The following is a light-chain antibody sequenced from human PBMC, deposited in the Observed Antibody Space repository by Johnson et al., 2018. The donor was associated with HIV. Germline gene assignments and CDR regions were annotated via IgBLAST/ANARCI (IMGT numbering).Light chain of an antibody. CDR1: SSNIGNNY. CDR2: ENN. V-gene: IGLV1-51*02. CDR3: GTWDSRLSAGGGV. J-gene: IGLJ1*01. Sequence: QSLLTQPPSVSAAPGQKVTISCSGSSSNIGNNYVSWYQQLPGTAPKLLIYENNKRPSGIPDRFSGSTSGTSATLGITGLPPGADADYYCGTWDSRLSAGGGVVGTGTKVTVL.